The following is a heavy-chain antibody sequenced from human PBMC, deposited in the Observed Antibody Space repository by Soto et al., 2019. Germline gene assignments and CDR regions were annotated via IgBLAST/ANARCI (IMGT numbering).Heavy chain of an antibody. V-gene: IGHV1-18*04. CDR2: ISAYNGNT. CDR3: AREPAYYYDSSGYDAALDAFDI. CDR1: GSTFTSYG. J-gene: IGHJ3*02. Sequence: ASVKVSCKASGSTFTSYGISWVRQAPGQGLEWMGWISAYNGNTNYAQKLQGRVTMTTDTSTSTAYMELRSLRSDDTAVYYCAREPAYYYDSSGYDAALDAFDIWGQGTMVTVSS. D-gene: IGHD3-22*01.